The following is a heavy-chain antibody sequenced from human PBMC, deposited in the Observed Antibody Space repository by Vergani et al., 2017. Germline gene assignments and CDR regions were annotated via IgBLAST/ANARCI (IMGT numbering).Heavy chain of an antibody. V-gene: IGHV5-10-1*03. Sequence: EVQLVQSGAEVKKPGESLRISCKGSGYSFTSYWISWVRQMPGKGLEWMGRIDPSDSYTNYSPSFQGQVTISADKSISTAYLQWSSLKASDTARYYCAGHSKLLGGGSTNGGAFDIWGQGTMVTVSS. CDR3: AGHSKLLGGGSTNGGAFDI. D-gene: IGHD2-8*01. CDR1: GYSFTSYW. J-gene: IGHJ3*02. CDR2: IDPSDSYT.